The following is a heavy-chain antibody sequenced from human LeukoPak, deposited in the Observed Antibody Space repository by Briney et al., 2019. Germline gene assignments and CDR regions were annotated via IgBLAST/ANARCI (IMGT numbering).Heavy chain of an antibody. CDR2: IYHSGST. Sequence: ASQTLSLTCAVSGGSISSGGYSWSWIRQPPGKGLEWIGYIYHSGSTYYNPSLKSRVTISVDRSKNQFSLKLSSVTAADTAVYYCASVNYGDYGLDAFDIWGQGTMVTVPS. V-gene: IGHV4-30-2*01. CDR1: GGSISSGGYS. D-gene: IGHD4-17*01. CDR3: ASVNYGDYGLDAFDI. J-gene: IGHJ3*02.